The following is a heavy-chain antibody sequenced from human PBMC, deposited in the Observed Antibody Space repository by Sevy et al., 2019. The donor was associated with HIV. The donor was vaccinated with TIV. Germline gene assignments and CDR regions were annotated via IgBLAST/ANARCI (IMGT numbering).Heavy chain of an antibody. CDR1: GFTFSTYG. V-gene: IGHV3-30*02. CDR3: AKDPRPSHRITTFGGVDYFEY. D-gene: IGHD3-3*01. Sequence: GGSLRLSCAASGFTFSTYGMHWVRQAPGKGLEWVAFIRYDESELYCADSVKGRCTISRDNSKSTLYLRLSSLRDEDTAVYYCAKDPRPSHRITTFGGVDYFEYWGQGTLVTVSS. CDR2: IRYDESEL. J-gene: IGHJ4*02.